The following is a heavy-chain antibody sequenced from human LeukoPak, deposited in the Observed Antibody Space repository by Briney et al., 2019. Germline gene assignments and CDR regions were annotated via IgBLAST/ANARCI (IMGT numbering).Heavy chain of an antibody. J-gene: IGHJ4*02. CDR2: IRYDGSNK. CDR3: ARDYCGGDCSFDY. D-gene: IGHD2-21*02. CDR1: GFTFSSYG. Sequence: GRSLRLSCAASGFTFSSYGMHWVRQAPGKGLEWVAVIRYDGSNKYYADSVKGRFTISRDNSKNTLYLQMNSLRAEDTAVYYCARDYCGGDCSFDYWGQGTLVTVSS. V-gene: IGHV3-33*01.